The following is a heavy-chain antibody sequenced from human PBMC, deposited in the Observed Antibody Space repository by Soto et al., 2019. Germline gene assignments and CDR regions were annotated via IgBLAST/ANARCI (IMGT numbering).Heavy chain of an antibody. CDR2: ISNDRSNE. CDR3: AKGEVRGIIPSYFDY. D-gene: IGHD3-10*01. Sequence: GGSLRLSCAGSGFTFRWFGMNWVRQAPGKGLEWVARISNDRSNEYYVDSVKGRFTISRDNSKNTLYLQMDSLRAEDTAVYYCAKGEVRGIIPSYFDYWGLGTLVTAPQ. V-gene: IGHV3-30*18. J-gene: IGHJ4*02. CDR1: GFTFRWFG.